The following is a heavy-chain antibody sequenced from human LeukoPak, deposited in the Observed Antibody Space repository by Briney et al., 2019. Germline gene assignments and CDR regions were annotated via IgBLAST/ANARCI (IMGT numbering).Heavy chain of an antibody. Sequence: GGSLRLSCAASGFTFSSYWMTWVRQAPGKGLEWVANIKHDGSEKYSVDSVKGRFTISRDNARNSLYLQMNSLRAEDTAVYYWARAGYGGYISYYSIDVWGQGTTVTVSS. CDR2: IKHDGSEK. J-gene: IGHJ6*02. V-gene: IGHV3-7*01. D-gene: IGHD4-17*01. CDR1: GFTFSSYW. CDR3: ARAGYGGYISYYSIDV.